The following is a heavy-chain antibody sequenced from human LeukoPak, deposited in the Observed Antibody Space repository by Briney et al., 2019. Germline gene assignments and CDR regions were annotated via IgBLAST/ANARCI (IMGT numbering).Heavy chain of an antibody. Sequence: GASVKVSCKASGYTFTGYYMHWVRQAPGQGLEWMGWINPNSGGTKYAQKFQGRVTMTRDTSISTAYMELSRLRSDDTAVYYCARGDTRKDAFDIWGQGTMVTVSS. V-gene: IGHV1-2*02. CDR1: GYTFTGYY. D-gene: IGHD5-18*01. CDR2: INPNSGGT. J-gene: IGHJ3*02. CDR3: ARGDTRKDAFDI.